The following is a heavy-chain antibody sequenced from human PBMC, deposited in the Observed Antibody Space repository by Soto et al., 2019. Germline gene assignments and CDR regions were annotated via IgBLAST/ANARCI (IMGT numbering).Heavy chain of an antibody. CDR2: INAGNGNT. CDR1: GYTFTSYA. D-gene: IGHD6-6*01. Sequence: QVQLVQSGAEVKKPGASVKVSCKASGYTFTSYAMHWVRQAPGQRLEWMGRINAGNGNTKYSQKFQGRVTITRDTAASTAYMELSSLRSEDTAVYYCARAWSSSSGDFDFWGQGTLVTVSS. V-gene: IGHV1-3*01. J-gene: IGHJ4*02. CDR3: ARAWSSSSGDFDF.